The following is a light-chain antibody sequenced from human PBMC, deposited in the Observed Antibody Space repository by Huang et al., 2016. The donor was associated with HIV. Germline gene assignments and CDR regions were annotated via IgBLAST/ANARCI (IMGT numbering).Light chain of an antibody. J-gene: IGKJ2*01. Sequence: DMVMTQSPGTLSVSPGERATLSCRASQSVKKNVAWYQQKPGQAPRLLISGVSTRDTGVPDRFSGNGSETEFTLTITSVQSEDSAVYYCQQYNNWPPYDFGQGTKLEIK. CDR1: QSVKKN. CDR2: GVS. V-gene: IGKV3-15*01. CDR3: QQYNNWPPYD.